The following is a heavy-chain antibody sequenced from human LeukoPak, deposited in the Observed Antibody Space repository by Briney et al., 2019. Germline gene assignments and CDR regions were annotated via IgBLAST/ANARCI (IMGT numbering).Heavy chain of an antibody. CDR2: INHSGST. CDR1: GGSFSGYY. V-gene: IGHV4-34*01. Sequence: SETLSLTCAVYGGSFSGYYWSWIRQPPGKGLEWIGEINHSGSTNYNPSLKSRVTISVDTSKNQFSLKLCSVTAADTAVYYCARASYSSSCPLLDYWGQGTLVTVSS. D-gene: IGHD6-13*01. J-gene: IGHJ4*02. CDR3: ARASYSSSCPLLDY.